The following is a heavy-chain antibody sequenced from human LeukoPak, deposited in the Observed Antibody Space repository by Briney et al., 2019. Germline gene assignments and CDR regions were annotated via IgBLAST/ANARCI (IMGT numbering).Heavy chain of an antibody. J-gene: IGHJ4*02. CDR1: GYTFTSYD. V-gene: IGHV1-8*01. CDR2: MNPNSGNT. Sequence: GASVKVSCKASGYTFTSYDINWVRQATGQGLEWMGWMNPNSGNTGYAQKFQGRVTMTRNTSISTAYMELSSLRSEDTAVYYCARVGLIAAAGTGFEDYWGQGTLVTVSS. CDR3: ARVGLIAAAGTGFEDY. D-gene: IGHD6-13*01.